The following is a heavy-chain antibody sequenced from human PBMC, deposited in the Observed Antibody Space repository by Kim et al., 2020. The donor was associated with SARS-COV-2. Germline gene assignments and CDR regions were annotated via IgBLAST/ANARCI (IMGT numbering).Heavy chain of an antibody. CDR2: ISSDGTKT. J-gene: IGHJ4*02. CDR3: AKDPDYYDNSGYR. D-gene: IGHD3-22*01. Sequence: GGSLRLSCAASGFSFSYYAIHWVRQTPGKGLEWVAAISSDGTKTYYADSVEGRFTISRDNPKNTLFLQLSSLRNDDTAMYYCAKDPDYYDNSGYRWGQGT. CDR1: GFSFSYYA. V-gene: IGHV3-30*18.